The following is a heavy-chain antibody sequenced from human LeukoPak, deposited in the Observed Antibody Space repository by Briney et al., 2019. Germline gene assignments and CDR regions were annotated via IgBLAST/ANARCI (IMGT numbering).Heavy chain of an antibody. CDR2: IYYSGST. V-gene: IGHV4-59*01. D-gene: IGHD6-19*01. Sequence: SETLSLTCTVSGGSISSYYWSWIRQPPGKGREWIGYIYYSGSTNYNPSLKSRVTISVDTSKNQFSLKLSSVTAADTAVYYCARTYDSGWPKRAYYFDYWGQGTLVTVSS. J-gene: IGHJ4*02. CDR3: ARTYDSGWPKRAYYFDY. CDR1: GGSISSYY.